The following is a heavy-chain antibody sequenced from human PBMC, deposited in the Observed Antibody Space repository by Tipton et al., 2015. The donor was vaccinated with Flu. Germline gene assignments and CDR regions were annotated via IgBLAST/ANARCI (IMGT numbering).Heavy chain of an antibody. Sequence: QLVQSGAEVRKPGESLKISCEGSGYNFSIYWITWVRQMPGKGLEWLGIIYPADSDNRYSPSFRGQVTISADKSISTAYLHWSSLKASDTAMYYSARLESRSWFGPGAFDIWGQGTMVTVSS. CDR2: IYPADSDN. D-gene: IGHD6-13*01. CDR3: ARLESRSWFGPGAFDI. J-gene: IGHJ3*02. V-gene: IGHV5-51*03. CDR1: GYNFSIYW.